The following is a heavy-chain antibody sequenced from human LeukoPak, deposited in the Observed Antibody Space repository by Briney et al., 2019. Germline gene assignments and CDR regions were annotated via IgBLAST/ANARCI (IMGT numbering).Heavy chain of an antibody. V-gene: IGHV4-34*01. J-gene: IGHJ5*02. CDR2: INHTGST. CDR3: ARLRCDNCYPNWLDP. Sequence: SETLTLTCAVYGESFSGYYWSWIRQPPGKGLEWIVEINHTGSTNYNPSLKSRVTMSVDMSKNQFSLKLTSVTAADTAVYYCARLRCDNCYPNWLDPWSQGTLVTVSS. CDR1: GESFSGYY. D-gene: IGHD2-15*01.